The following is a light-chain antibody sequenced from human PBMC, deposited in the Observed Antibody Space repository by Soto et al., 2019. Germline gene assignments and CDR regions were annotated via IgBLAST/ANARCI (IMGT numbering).Light chain of an antibody. CDR1: QSVSSY. J-gene: IGKJ3*01. CDR2: AAS. Sequence: EIVLTQSPATLSLSPGERATLSCRASQSVSSYLAWYQQKPGQAPRLLIYAASNRATGIPARFSGSGSGTDFTLTIRSLEPEDFAVYYCQQRSNWLFTFGPGTKVDIK. V-gene: IGKV3-11*01. CDR3: QQRSNWLFT.